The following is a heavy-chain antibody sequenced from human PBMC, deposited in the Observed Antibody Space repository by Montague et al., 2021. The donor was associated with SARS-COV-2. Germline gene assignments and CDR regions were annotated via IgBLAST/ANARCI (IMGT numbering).Heavy chain of an antibody. J-gene: IGHJ4*02. Sequence: SETRSLTCSFSGGSISTGSYYWGWIRQPPRKGLEWIGSIYYSGDTYYNPSLKSRVTISVDTSKNQFSLRLSSVTAADTAVYYCVRGGDYTDYGRVDYWGQGTLVIVSS. D-gene: IGHD4-11*01. V-gene: IGHV4-39*01. CDR2: IYYSGDT. CDR1: GGSISTGSYY. CDR3: VRGGDYTDYGRVDY.